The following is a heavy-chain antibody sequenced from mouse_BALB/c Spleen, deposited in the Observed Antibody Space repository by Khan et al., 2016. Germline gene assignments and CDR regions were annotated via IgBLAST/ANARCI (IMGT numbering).Heavy chain of an antibody. D-gene: IGHD2-14*01. CDR3: ARGTPFAY. CDR1: DYAFSRYW. CDR2: IYPGDGDT. Sequence: QVQLLQSGAELVRPGSSVKISCKASDYAFSRYWMNWVKQRPGQGLEWIGQIYPGDGDTNYNGKFKGKATLTADKVSSTAYMQLSSLTSEDSAVYFCARGTPFAYWVQGTLVTVSA. J-gene: IGHJ3*01. V-gene: IGHV1-80*01.